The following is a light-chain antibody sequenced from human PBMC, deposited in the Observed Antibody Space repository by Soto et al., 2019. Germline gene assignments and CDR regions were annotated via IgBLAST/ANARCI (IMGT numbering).Light chain of an antibody. Sequence: EIELPQSPGTLSLSLAERATIXWRGSQNIISNVVWYQQKTGQAPRLLMYCASTRATGIPARFSGSGSGTEFTLTISSLQPDDFATYYCQHYNSYSEAFGQGTKVDIK. J-gene: IGKJ1*01. CDR3: QHYNSYSEA. CDR1: QNIISN. V-gene: IGKV3-15*01. CDR2: CAS.